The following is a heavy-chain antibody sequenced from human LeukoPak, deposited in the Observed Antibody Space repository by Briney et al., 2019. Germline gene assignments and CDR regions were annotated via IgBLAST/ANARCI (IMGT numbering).Heavy chain of an antibody. CDR1: GYTFTSYD. V-gene: IGHV1-8*03. CDR2: MNPNSGNT. D-gene: IGHD5-24*01. CDR3: ARGARDGYQATVDY. J-gene: IGHJ4*02. Sequence: ASVKVSCKASGYTFTSYDINWVRQATGQGLEWMGWMNPNSGNTGYAQKFQGRVTITRNTSTSTAYMELSSLRSEDTAVYYCARGARDGYQATVDYWGQGTLVTVSS.